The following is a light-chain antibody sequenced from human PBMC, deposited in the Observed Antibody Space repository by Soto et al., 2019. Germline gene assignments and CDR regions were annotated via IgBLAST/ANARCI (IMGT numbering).Light chain of an antibody. CDR2: EVT. Sequence: QSALTQPASVSGSPGQSINISCTGTSSDVGGYNSVSWYQQHPGKAPKLMIYEVTNRPSGVSNRFSGSKSGNTASLTISGLQTEDEADYYCSSYASSTAVVVFGGGTKLTVL. CDR1: SSDVGGYNS. V-gene: IGLV2-14*01. CDR3: SSYASSTAVVV. J-gene: IGLJ2*01.